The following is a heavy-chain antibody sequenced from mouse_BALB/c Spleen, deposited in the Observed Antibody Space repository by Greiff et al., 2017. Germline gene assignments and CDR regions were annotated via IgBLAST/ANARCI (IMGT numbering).Heavy chain of an antibody. CDR1: GFTFSDYY. CDR2: ISDGGSYT. D-gene: IGHD4-1*01. V-gene: IGHV5-4*02. Sequence: EVQRVESGGGLVKPGGSLKLSCAASGFTFSDYYMYWVRQTPEKRLEWVATISDGGSYTYYPDSVKGRFTISRDNAKNNLYLQMSSLKSEDTAMYYCAREGFLTGTDYAMDDWGQGTSVTVSS. CDR3: AREGFLTGTDYAMDD. J-gene: IGHJ4*01.